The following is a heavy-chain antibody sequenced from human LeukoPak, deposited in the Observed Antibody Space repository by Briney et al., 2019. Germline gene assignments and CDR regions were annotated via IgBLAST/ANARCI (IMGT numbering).Heavy chain of an antibody. J-gene: IGHJ4*02. CDR1: GFIFSSYT. CDR3: ARAPAHADYFDY. CDR2: ISSSSTYR. Sequence: GGSLRLSCAASGFIFSSYTMNWVRQAPGKGLEWVSFISSSSTYRYYAGSVKGRFTISRDNARNSLYLQMNSLRAEDTAVYYCARAPAHADYFDYWGQGTLVTVSS. V-gene: IGHV3-21*01.